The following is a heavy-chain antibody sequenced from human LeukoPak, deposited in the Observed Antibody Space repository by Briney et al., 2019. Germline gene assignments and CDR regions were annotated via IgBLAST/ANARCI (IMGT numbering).Heavy chain of an antibody. J-gene: IGHJ4*02. CDR2: FIPFFGSS. D-gene: IGHD6-19*01. CDR3: ARDKGEVAGTFDS. CDR1: GGTFNSHA. Sequence: SMKVSCKTSGGTFNSHAINWVRQAPGQGLEWMGRFIPFFGSSSYAQKFQGRHTITADRSTGTAYIEMGSLTSEDTAIYYCARDKGEVAGTFDSWGQGTLITVSS. V-gene: IGHV1-69*06.